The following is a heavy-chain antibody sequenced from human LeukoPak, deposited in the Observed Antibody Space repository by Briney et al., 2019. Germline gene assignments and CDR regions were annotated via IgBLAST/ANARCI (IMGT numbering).Heavy chain of an antibody. CDR2: ISGSGGST. J-gene: IGHJ4*02. Sequence: GGSLRLSCAASGFTFSSYAMSWVRQAPGKGLEWVSAISGSGGSTYYADSVKGRFTISRDNSKNTLYLQMNSLRAEDTAVYYCEKDLEYRSSTSCYTEYWGQGTLVTVSS. D-gene: IGHD2-2*02. CDR3: EKDLEYRSSTSCYTEY. V-gene: IGHV3-23*01. CDR1: GFTFSSYA.